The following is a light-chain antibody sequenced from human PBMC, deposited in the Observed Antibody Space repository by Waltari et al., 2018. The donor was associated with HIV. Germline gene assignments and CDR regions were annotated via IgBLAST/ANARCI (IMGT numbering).Light chain of an antibody. Sequence: LTQPASVSGSPGQSITISCTGTSSDVGGYNYVSWYQQHPGKAPKLMIYEVSNRPSGVSNRFSGSISGDTATLTISGTQAEDEADYHCQAWDRSTVIFAGGTKLTVL. CDR3: QAWDRSTVI. CDR2: EVS. CDR1: SSDVGGYNY. V-gene: IGLV2-14*01. J-gene: IGLJ2*01.